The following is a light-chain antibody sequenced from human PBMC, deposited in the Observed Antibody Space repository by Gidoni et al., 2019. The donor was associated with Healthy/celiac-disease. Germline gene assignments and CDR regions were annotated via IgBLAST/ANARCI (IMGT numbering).Light chain of an antibody. V-gene: IGLV3-1*01. CDR1: KLGDKY. J-gene: IGLJ2*01. CDR2: QDS. Sequence: ELTQPPSVSVSPGQTASITCSGDKLGDKYACLYQQKPGQSPVLVIYQDSKRPSGIPERFSGSNSGNTATLTISGTQAMDEADYYCQAWDSSTVVFGGGTKLTVL. CDR3: QAWDSSTVV.